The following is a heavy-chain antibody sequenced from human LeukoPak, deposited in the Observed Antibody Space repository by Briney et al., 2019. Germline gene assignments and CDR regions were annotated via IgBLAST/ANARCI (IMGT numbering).Heavy chain of an antibody. CDR2: IYSGGST. V-gene: IGHV3-66*01. CDR3: ARDPYYDFWSGDSGYYYGMDV. D-gene: IGHD3-3*01. Sequence: GGSLRLSCAASGFTVSSNYMSWIRQAPGKGLEWVSVIYSGGSTYYADSVKGRFTISRDNSKNTLYLQMNSLRAEDTAVYYCARDPYYDFWSGDSGYYYGMDVWGQGTTVTVSS. J-gene: IGHJ6*02. CDR1: GFTVSSNY.